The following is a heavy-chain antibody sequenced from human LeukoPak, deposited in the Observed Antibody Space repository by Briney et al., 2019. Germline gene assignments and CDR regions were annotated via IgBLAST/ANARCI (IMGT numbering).Heavy chain of an antibody. CDR2: IIPILGIA. Sequence: ASVKVSCKASGGTFSSYAISWVRQAPGQGLEWMGKIIPILGIANYAQKFQGRVTITADKSTSTAYMELSSLRSEDTAVYYCARETNYYDSSGYIDYWGQGTLVTVSS. V-gene: IGHV1-69*04. J-gene: IGHJ4*02. D-gene: IGHD3-22*01. CDR1: GGTFSSYA. CDR3: ARETNYYDSSGYIDY.